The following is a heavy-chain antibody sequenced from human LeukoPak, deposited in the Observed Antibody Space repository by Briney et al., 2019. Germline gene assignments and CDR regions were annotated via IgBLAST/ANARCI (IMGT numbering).Heavy chain of an antibody. CDR2: IYYSGST. J-gene: IGHJ6*02. CDR3: ARDPAPMYYYYGMDV. CDR1: GGSISSYY. V-gene: IGHV4-59*01. Sequence: SETLSLTCTVSGGSISSYYWSWIRQPPGKGLEWIGYIYYSGSTNYNPSLKSRVTISVDTSKNQFSLKLSSVTAADTAVYYCARDPAPMYYYYGMDVWGQGTTVTASS.